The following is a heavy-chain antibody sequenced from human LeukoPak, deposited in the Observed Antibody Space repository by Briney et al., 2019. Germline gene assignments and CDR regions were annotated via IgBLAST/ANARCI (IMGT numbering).Heavy chain of an antibody. J-gene: IGHJ5*02. CDR3: ASAIVGATPYNWFDP. V-gene: IGHV4-34*01. Sequence: PETLSLTCAVYGGSFSGYHWSWIRQPPGKGLEWIGEINHSGSTNYNPSLKSRVTISVDTSKNQFSLKLSSVTAADTAVYYCASAIVGATPYNWFDPWGQGTLVTVSS. D-gene: IGHD1-26*01. CDR2: INHSGST. CDR1: GGSFSGYH.